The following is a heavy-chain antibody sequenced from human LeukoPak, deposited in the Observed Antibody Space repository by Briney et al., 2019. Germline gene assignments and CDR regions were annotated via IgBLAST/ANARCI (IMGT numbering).Heavy chain of an antibody. CDR3: ARDLGYLAVAGFDY. D-gene: IGHD6-19*01. CDR2: ISAYNGNT. Sequence: ASVKVACKASGHTFTGYYIHWVRHAHGQGLEWMGWISAYNGNTNYAQKLQGRVTMTTDTSTSTAYMELRSLRSDDTAVYYCARDLGYLAVAGFDYWGQGTLVTVSS. CDR1: GHTFTGYY. J-gene: IGHJ4*02. V-gene: IGHV1-18*04.